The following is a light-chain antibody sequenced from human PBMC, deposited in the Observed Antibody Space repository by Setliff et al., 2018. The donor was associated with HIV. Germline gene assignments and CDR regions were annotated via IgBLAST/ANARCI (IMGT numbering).Light chain of an antibody. J-gene: IGLJ1*01. V-gene: IGLV3-1*01. CDR1: KLGHKY. CDR2: QDT. Sequence: SYELTQPPSVSVSPGQTASITCSGDKLGHKYASWYLQKPGQSPVVVMYQDTKRPSGIPERFSGSNSGNTATLTISGTQAMDEADYYCQAWDSTTVVFGTGTKVTVL. CDR3: QAWDSTTVV.